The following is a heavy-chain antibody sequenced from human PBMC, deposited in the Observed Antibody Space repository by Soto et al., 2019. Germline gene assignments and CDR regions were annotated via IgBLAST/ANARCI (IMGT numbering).Heavy chain of an antibody. CDR2: IRSNGGST. D-gene: IGHD1-26*01. Sequence: PGGSLRLSCAASGFIFSNYAMHWVRQAPGKGLEFVSVIRSNGGSTNYANSVKGRFTISRDNSRNTLFLLMGSLRPEDTAVYYCARDKWAYDIWGQGTMVTVSS. J-gene: IGHJ3*02. CDR3: ARDKWAYDI. CDR1: GFIFSNYA. V-gene: IGHV3-64*01.